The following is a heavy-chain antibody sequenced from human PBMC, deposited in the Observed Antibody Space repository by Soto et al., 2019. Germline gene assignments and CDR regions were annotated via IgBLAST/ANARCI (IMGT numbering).Heavy chain of an antibody. CDR3: ARGELGIYYYYGMDV. Sequence: SETLSLTCTVSGYSISSGYYWGWIRQPPGKVLEWIGSIYHSGSTYYNPSLKSRVTISVDTPKNQFSLKLSSVTAADTAVYYCARGELGIYYYYGMDVWGQGTTVTVSS. CDR1: GYSISSGYY. CDR2: IYHSGST. V-gene: IGHV4-38-2*02. J-gene: IGHJ6*02. D-gene: IGHD7-27*01.